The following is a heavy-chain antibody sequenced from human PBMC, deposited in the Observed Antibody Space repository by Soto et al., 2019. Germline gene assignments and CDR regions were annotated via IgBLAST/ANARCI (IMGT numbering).Heavy chain of an antibody. D-gene: IGHD1-26*01. J-gene: IGHJ3*02. CDR1: GGTFSSYT. Sequence: QVQLVQSGAEVKKPGSSVKVSCKASGGTFSSYTISWVRQAPGQGLEWMGRIIPILGIANYAQKFQGRVTITADKSTNTAYMELSSLRSEDTAVYYCARDSERTSGAFDMWGQGTMVTVSS. V-gene: IGHV1-69*08. CDR3: ARDSERTSGAFDM. CDR2: IIPILGIA.